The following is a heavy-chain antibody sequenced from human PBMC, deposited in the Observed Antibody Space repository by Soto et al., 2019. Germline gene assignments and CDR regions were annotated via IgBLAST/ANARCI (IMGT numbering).Heavy chain of an antibody. Sequence: SETLSLTCAVYGGSFSGYYWSWIRQPPGKGLEWIGEINHSGSTNYNPSLKSRVTISVDTSKNQFSLKLSSVTAADTAVYYCARGRGYCSGGSCYGGTLPRGFDPWGQGTLVTVSS. J-gene: IGHJ5*02. CDR2: INHSGST. V-gene: IGHV4-34*01. CDR3: ARGRGYCSGGSCYGGTLPRGFDP. CDR1: GGSFSGYY. D-gene: IGHD2-15*01.